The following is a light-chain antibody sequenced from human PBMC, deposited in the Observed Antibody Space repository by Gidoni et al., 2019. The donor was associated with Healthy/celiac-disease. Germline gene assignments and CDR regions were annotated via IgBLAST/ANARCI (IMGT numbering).Light chain of an antibody. CDR3: QQYENLPLT. CDR2: DAS. J-gene: IGKJ3*01. Sequence: DIQMTHSPSSLSASIGDRVTITCQASQDISNYLNWYQQKPGKAPKLLIYDASNLETGVPSRFSGSGSGTDFTFTISSLQPEDIATYYCQQYENLPLTFGPGTKVDIK. CDR1: QDISNY. V-gene: IGKV1-33*01.